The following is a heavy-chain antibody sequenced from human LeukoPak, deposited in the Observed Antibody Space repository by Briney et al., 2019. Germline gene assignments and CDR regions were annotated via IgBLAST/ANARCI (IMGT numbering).Heavy chain of an antibody. V-gene: IGHV3-33*01. CDR3: ARSRTGTAAYAADY. J-gene: IGHJ4*02. D-gene: IGHD6-13*01. CDR2: IWYDGSNK. CDR1: GFTFSSYG. Sequence: GGSLRLSCAASGFTFSSYGMHWVRQAPGKGLEWVAVIWYDGSNKYYVDSVKGRFNISRDNPKNTLYLQMNSLRGEDTAVYYCARSRTGTAAYAADYWGQGTLVTVSS.